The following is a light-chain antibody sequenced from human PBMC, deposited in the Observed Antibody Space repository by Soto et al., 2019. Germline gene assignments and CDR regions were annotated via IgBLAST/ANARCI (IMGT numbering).Light chain of an antibody. CDR2: WAS. V-gene: IGKV4-1*01. J-gene: IGKJ2*01. CDR3: QQYYSTPPSYT. CDR1: QSVLYSSNNKNY. Sequence: DIVMTQSPDSLAVSLGERATINCKSSQSVLYSSNNKNYLAWYQQKPGQPPKLLIYWASTRESGVPGRFSGSGSGTEFTLTISSLQAEDVAVYYCQQYYSTPPSYTFGQGTKLEIK.